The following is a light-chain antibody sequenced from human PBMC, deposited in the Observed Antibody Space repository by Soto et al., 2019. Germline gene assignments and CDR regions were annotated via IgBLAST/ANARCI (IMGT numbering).Light chain of an antibody. CDR3: QHRSNWPPF. CDR2: DAT. J-gene: IGKJ3*01. CDR1: ESVSSY. V-gene: IGKV3-11*01. Sequence: EIVLTQSPGTLSLSPGEGATLSCRASESVSSYLAWYQQTPGQAPSLLIYDATNRATGIPARFSGSGSGTDFTLTISSLEPEDFAVYYCQHRSNWPPFFGPGTKVDIK.